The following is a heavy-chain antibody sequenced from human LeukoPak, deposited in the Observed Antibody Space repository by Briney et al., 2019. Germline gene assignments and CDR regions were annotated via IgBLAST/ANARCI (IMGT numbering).Heavy chain of an antibody. CDR2: INHSGIT. CDR3: GAVAGTNYYYMDA. CDR1: GGSYSDYY. J-gene: IGHJ6*03. Sequence: SETLSLTCGVYGGSYSDYYWSWIRQPPGKGLEWIGEINHSGITNYNPSLKSRVTISLDTSKNQFSLKLSSVTAADTAVYYCGAVAGTNYYYMDAWGKGTTVTISS. V-gene: IGHV4-34*01. D-gene: IGHD6-19*01.